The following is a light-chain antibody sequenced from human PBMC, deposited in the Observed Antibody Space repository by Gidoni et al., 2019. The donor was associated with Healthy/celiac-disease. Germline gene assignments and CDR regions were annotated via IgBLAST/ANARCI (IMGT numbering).Light chain of an antibody. CDR3: QQRSNWPLT. V-gene: IGKV3-11*01. J-gene: IGKJ3*01. CDR2: DAS. Sequence: EIVLTQSPATLSLSLGERATLSCRASQSVSSYLAWYQQKPGHAPRLLIYDASSRAAGIPPRFSGSGSGTDFTLTISSLEPEDFAVYYCQQRSNWPLTFGPGTKVDIK. CDR1: QSVSSY.